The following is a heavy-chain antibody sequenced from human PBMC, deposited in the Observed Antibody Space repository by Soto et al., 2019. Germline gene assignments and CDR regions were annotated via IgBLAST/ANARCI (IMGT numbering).Heavy chain of an antibody. J-gene: IGHJ5*02. CDR3: ARPGGLSYCGGDCFSA. CDR2: IHPNTGET. D-gene: IGHD2-21*02. V-gene: IGHV1-2*02. CDR1: GYSFSGYY. Sequence: QVQLVQSGAEMKKPGASVKVSCKASGYSFSGYYIHWVRQAPGQGLEWVRRIHPNTGETQFAQKFQGRVTMTRDTSITTAYMELAGLRSDDTAVYYCARPGGLSYCGGDCFSAWGQGTLVTVSS.